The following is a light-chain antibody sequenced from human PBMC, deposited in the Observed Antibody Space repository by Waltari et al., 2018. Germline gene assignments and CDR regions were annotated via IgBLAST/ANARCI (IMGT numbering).Light chain of an antibody. J-gene: IGKJ1*01. CDR3: QQYNSPWT. CDR2: KAS. CDR1: QSISSW. V-gene: IGKV1-5*03. Sequence: STLSASVGDRVTITCRASQSISSWLAWYQQKPGKAPKLLIYKASSLESGVPSRFSGSGSGTEFTLTISSLQPDDFATYYCQQYNSPWTFGQGTKVEIK.